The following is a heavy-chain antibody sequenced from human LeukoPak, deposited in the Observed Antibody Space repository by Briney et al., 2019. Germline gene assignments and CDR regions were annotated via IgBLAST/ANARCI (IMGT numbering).Heavy chain of an antibody. Sequence: PGGSLRLSCAASGFTFSSYTMHWVRQAPGKGLEYVSAISSNGGSTYYANSVKGRFTISRDNSKNTLYLQMGSLRAEDMAVYYCARVVSDYYYMDVWGKGTTVTVSS. CDR1: GFTFSSYT. CDR2: ISSNGGST. D-gene: IGHD3-10*01. J-gene: IGHJ6*03. V-gene: IGHV3-64*01. CDR3: ARVVSDYYYMDV.